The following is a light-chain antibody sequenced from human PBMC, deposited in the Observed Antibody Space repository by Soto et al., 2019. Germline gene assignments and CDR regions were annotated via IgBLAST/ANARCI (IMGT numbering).Light chain of an antibody. CDR1: QSITDW. Sequence: DIQITQFPSTLYASEGDRVTISCRASQSITDWLAWFQQKPGKAPKLLIFKASLLQSGVPSRFIGSGSGTEFTLTISSLQPDDFATYYCQQYDVFPYTFAQGTRVEIK. V-gene: IGKV1-5*03. J-gene: IGKJ2*01. CDR2: KAS. CDR3: QQYDVFPYT.